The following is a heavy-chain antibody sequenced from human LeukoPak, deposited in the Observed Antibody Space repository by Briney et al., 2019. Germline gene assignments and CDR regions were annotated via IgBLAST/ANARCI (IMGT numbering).Heavy chain of an antibody. V-gene: IGHV4-59*11. J-gene: IGHJ5*02. D-gene: IGHD5-18*01. CDR3: ARASGYSYGDPYDP. CDR2: ISDSGST. Sequence: SETLSLTCVVSGGSLSTHHWSWIRQSPGRGLEWIGYISDSGSTNYNPSLKSRVTISVDTSKNQFSLKLSSVTAADTAVYYCARASGYSYGDPYDPWGQGTLVTVSS. CDR1: GGSLSTHH.